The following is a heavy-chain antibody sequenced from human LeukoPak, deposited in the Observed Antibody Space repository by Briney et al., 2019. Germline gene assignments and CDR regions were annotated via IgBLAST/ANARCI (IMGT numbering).Heavy chain of an antibody. Sequence: GGSLRLSCEASGFTFSSHGMHWVRQAPGKGLEWVAVIWYDGSNKYYADSVKGRFTISRDNSKNTLYLQMNSLRAEDTAVYYCARILGDYYDSSGSYFDYWGQGTLVTVSS. J-gene: IGHJ4*02. V-gene: IGHV3-33*08. CDR2: IWYDGSNK. CDR3: ARILGDYYDSSGSYFDY. CDR1: GFTFSSHG. D-gene: IGHD3-22*01.